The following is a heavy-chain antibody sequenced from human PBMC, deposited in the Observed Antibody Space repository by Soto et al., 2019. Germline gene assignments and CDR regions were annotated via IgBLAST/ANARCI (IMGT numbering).Heavy chain of an antibody. Sequence: QVQLVESGGGVVQPGRSLRLSCTATGFTFNTYAMHWVRQAPGRGLEWVAIISSDGFNKYYADSVKGRFTISRDNSKNTLYVQMKSLRAEDTGVYYCAKDPITNGWSANYFDYWGQGTLVTVSS. CDR3: AKDPITNGWSANYFDY. CDR1: GFTFNTYA. V-gene: IGHV3-30*18. CDR2: ISSDGFNK. J-gene: IGHJ4*02. D-gene: IGHD6-19*01.